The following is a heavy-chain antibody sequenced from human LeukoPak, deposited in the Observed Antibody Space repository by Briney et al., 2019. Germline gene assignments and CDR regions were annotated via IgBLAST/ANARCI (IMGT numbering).Heavy chain of an antibody. D-gene: IGHD3-22*01. CDR2: DNNSGSS. Sequence: SATLSLTCPVSGDSISSSSYYGGWIRQPPGKGLEWIGADNNSGSSYYNLSLKSRVTMSIDRSTDRFSLKLSAVTAAATAVYYCARDVRDSSGYYLRIVGYWGQRNLVTVSS. CDR3: ARDVRDSSGYYLRIVGY. J-gene: IGHJ4*02. CDR1: GDSISSSSYY. V-gene: IGHV4-39*07.